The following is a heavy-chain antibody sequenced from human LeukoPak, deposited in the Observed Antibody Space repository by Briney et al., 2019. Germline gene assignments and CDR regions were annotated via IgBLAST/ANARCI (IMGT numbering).Heavy chain of an antibody. J-gene: IGHJ4*02. CDR3: AKDRGRFLEWLFGDYYFDY. D-gene: IGHD3-3*01. CDR1: GFTFSSYA. CDR2: ISGSGGST. V-gene: IGHV3-23*01. Sequence: GGSLRLSCAASGFTFSSYAMSWVRQAPGKGLEWVSAISGSGGSTYYADSVKGRFTISRDNSKNTLYLQMNSLRAEDTAVYYCAKDRGRFLEWLFGDYYFDYWGQGTLVTVSS.